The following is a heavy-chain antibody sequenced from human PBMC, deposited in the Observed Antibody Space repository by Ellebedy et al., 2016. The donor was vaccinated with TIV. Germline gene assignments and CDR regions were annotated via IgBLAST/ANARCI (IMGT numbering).Heavy chain of an antibody. D-gene: IGHD1-1*01. CDR2: ISSSGSTI. V-gene: IGHV3-11*04. J-gene: IGHJ4*02. Sequence: GGSLRLXXAASGFTFSDYYMSWIRQAPGKGLEWVSYISSSGSTIYYADSVKGRFTISRDNSKNTLYLQMNSLRTEDTALYYCARGDNWDDGGAIHFESWGQGTLVTVSS. CDR1: GFTFSDYY. CDR3: ARGDNWDDGGAIHFES.